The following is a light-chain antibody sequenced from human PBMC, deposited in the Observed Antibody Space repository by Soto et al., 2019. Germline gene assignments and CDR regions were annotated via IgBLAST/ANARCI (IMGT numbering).Light chain of an antibody. CDR1: QNVYNN. CDR2: DAS. Sequence: EIVMTQSPATLSVSPGEGATLSCKASQNVYNNLAWYQQRPGQPPRLLIYDASTRATGISARFSGSGYGTEFTLTISSLLSEDFAVYFCQQCINWPLTFGGGTKVDI. J-gene: IGKJ4*01. V-gene: IGKV3-15*01. CDR3: QQCINWPLT.